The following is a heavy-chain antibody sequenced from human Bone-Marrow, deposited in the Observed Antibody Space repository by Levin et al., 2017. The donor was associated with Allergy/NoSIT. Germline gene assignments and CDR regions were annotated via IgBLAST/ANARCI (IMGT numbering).Heavy chain of an antibody. CDR3: ARLSSTSCHGDY. D-gene: IGHD2-2*01. CDR2: IDWDDDK. Sequence: QTLSLTCTFSGFSLSTSGMCVSWIRQPPGKALEWLARIDWDDDKYYSTSLKTRLTISKDTSKNQVVLTMTNMDPVDTATYYCARLSSTSCHGDYWGQGTLVTVSS. V-gene: IGHV2-70*11. J-gene: IGHJ4*02. CDR1: GFSLSTSGMC.